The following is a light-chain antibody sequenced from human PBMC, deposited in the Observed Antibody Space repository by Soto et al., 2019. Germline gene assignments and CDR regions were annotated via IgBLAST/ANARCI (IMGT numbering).Light chain of an antibody. V-gene: IGKV3-11*01. Sequence: EIVLTQSPATLSLSPGERATLSCRASQSVSSYLAWYQQKPGQAPRLLIYDASNRATGIPARFSGSVSGTVFTLTISSLEPEDFAIYYCQQRSNWPPVTFGGGTKVEIK. CDR1: QSVSSY. CDR3: QQRSNWPPVT. J-gene: IGKJ4*01. CDR2: DAS.